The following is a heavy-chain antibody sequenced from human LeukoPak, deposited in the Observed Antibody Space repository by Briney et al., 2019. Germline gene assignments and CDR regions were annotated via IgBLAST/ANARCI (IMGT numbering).Heavy chain of an antibody. CDR1: GYTFTGYY. Sequence: SVKVSCKASGYTFTGYYMHWVRQAPGQGLEWMGGIIPIFGTANYAQKFQGRVTITADESTSTAYMELSSLRSEDTAVYYCARLYYDSSGYYRLDYWGQGTLVTVSS. CDR3: ARLYYDSSGYYRLDY. J-gene: IGHJ4*02. D-gene: IGHD3-22*01. V-gene: IGHV1-69*13. CDR2: IIPIFGTA.